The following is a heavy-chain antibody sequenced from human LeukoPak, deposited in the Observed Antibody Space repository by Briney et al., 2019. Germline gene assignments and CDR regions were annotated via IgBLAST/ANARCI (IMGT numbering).Heavy chain of an antibody. CDR3: TRGRIQLWSDPITTFDY. J-gene: IGHJ4*02. CDR2: IRSKAYGGTT. V-gene: IGHV3-49*03. CDR1: GFTFGDYA. D-gene: IGHD5-18*01. Sequence: GGSLRLSCTASGFTFGDYAMSWFRQAPAKGLEWVGFIRSKAYGGTTEYAASVKGRFTISRDDSKSIAYLQMNSLKTEHTAVYYCTRGRIQLWSDPITTFDYWGQGTLVTVSS.